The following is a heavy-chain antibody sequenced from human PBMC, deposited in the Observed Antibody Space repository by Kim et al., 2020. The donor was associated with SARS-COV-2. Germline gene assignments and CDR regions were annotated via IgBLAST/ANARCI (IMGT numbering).Heavy chain of an antibody. CDR2: ISAYNGNT. CDR3: ARDLPRYCSSTSCYNPFDY. Sequence: ASVKVSCKASGYTFTSYGISWVRQAPGQGLEWMGWISAYNGNTNYAQKLQGRVTMTTDTSTSTAYMELRRLRSDDTAVYYCARDLPRYCSSTSCYNPFDYWGQGTLVTVSS. J-gene: IGHJ4*02. V-gene: IGHV1-18*04. D-gene: IGHD2-2*02. CDR1: GYTFTSYG.